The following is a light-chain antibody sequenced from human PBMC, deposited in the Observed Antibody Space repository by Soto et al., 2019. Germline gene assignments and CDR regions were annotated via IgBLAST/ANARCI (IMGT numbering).Light chain of an antibody. V-gene: IGKV3-20*01. CDR3: QQYGSS. J-gene: IGKJ2*01. Sequence: EIVLTQSPGTLSLSPGERATLSCRASQSVSSSYLAWYQQKPGQAPRLLIYGASSRATGIPDRFSGSGSGTDFTLRISRLEPEDFAVYYCQQYGSSFGQGTKLEIK. CDR2: GAS. CDR1: QSVSSSY.